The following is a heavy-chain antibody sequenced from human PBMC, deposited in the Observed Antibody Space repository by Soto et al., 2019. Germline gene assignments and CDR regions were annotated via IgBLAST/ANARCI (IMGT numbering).Heavy chain of an antibody. CDR3: ARGNTGYGNFYL. CDR2: IYTDGNT. V-gene: IGHV3-74*01. J-gene: IGHJ4*02. D-gene: IGHD5-12*01. Sequence: EVQLVESGGGLVQPGGSLRLSCAASGFTFSSYWMHWVRQAPGKGLVWVSRIYTDGNTYYADSVKCRFTISRDNAKNTLYLQMNSLRAEDTALYCCARGNTGYGNFYLWGQGNLVTVSS. CDR1: GFTFSSYW.